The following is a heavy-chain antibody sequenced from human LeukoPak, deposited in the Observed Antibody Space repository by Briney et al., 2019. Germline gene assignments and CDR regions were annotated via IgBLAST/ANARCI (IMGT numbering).Heavy chain of an antibody. D-gene: IGHD3-22*01. CDR1: GFTFSGYW. CDR3: ASRLTDSSGYYPSYYFDY. V-gene: IGHV3-7*01. J-gene: IGHJ4*02. Sequence: PGGALRLSCAASGFTFSGYWMSWVRQAPGKGLEWVANIKQDGSEKYYVDSVKGRFTISRDNAKNSLYLQMNSLRAEETAVYYCASRLTDSSGYYPSYYFDYWGQGTLVTVSS. CDR2: IKQDGSEK.